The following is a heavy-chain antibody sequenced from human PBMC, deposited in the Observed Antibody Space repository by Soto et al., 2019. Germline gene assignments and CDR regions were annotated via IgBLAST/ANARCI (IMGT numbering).Heavy chain of an antibody. J-gene: IGHJ4*02. CDR1: GGFISSGDW. V-gene: IGHV4-4*02. CDR3: ARVGRYNYGSTYYFDY. Sequence: PSETLSLTCAVSGGFISSGDWWSWVRQPPGKGLEWIGEIYLSGSTNYNPPLKSRVTISIDKSKSQFSLKLSCVTAADTAVYYCARVGRYNYGSTYYFDYWGQGNLVT. CDR2: IYLSGST. D-gene: IGHD5-18*01.